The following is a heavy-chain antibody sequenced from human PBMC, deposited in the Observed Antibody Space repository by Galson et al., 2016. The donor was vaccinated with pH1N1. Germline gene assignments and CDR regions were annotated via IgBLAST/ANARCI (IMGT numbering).Heavy chain of an antibody. CDR3: AKGGPYCGGGCSCYGAYNWFDP. CDR1: GFTFNCYE. CDR2: INYDGDTI. D-gene: IGHD2-21*01. Sequence: SLRLSCAASGFTFNCYEMNWVRQAPGKGLEWISYINYDGDTIFYADSVKGRFTITRDNAKNSLYLHMSSLRAEDTAGYYCAKGGPYCGGGCSCYGAYNWFDPWGQGTLVTVSS. V-gene: IGHV3-48*03. J-gene: IGHJ5*02.